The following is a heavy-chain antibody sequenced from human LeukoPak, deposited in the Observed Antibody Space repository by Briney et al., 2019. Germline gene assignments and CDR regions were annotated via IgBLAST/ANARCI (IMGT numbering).Heavy chain of an antibody. Sequence: SETLSLTCAVYGGSFSGYYWTWIRQTPGKGLEWIGEINHSGITDYNPSLRSRVTISVDTSKNQFSLKLSSVTAADTANCARAVIVVAAATQRNWFDPWGQGTLVTVSS. V-gene: IGHV4-34*01. CDR2: INHSGIT. J-gene: IGHJ5*02. D-gene: IGHD2-15*01. CDR3: ARAVIVVAAATQRNWFDP. CDR1: GGSFSGYY.